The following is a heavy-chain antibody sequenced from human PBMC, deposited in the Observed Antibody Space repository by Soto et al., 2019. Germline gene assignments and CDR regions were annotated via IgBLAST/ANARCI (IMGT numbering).Heavy chain of an antibody. V-gene: IGHV3-21*06. J-gene: IGHJ4*02. CDR2: ISSTTNYI. CDR1: GFTFTRYS. Sequence: GGSLRLSCAASGFTFTRYSMSWVRQAPGKGLEWVSSISSTTNYIYYGDSMKGRFTISRDNAKNSLYLEMNSLRAEDTAVYYCARESEDLTSNFDYWGQGTLVTVSS. CDR3: ARESEDLTSNFDY.